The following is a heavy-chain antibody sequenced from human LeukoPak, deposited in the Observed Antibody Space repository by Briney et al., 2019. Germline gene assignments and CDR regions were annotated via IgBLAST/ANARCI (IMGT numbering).Heavy chain of an antibody. CDR1: GGTFSSYA. CDR2: INPNSGGT. V-gene: IGHV1-2*02. Sequence: ASVKVSCKASGGTFSSYAISWVRQAPGQGLEWMGWINPNSGGTNYAQKFQGRVTMTRDTSISAAYMELSRLRSDDTAVYYCAREGDYYGSGSYYHNWFDPWGQGTLVTVSS. J-gene: IGHJ5*02. CDR3: AREGDYYGSGSYYHNWFDP. D-gene: IGHD3-10*01.